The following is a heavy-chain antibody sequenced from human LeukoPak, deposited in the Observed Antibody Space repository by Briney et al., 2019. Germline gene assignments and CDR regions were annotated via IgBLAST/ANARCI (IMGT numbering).Heavy chain of an antibody. D-gene: IGHD3-22*01. CDR3: ARDDYDSSGYYYEKDAFDI. J-gene: IGHJ3*02. CDR1: GYTFTGYY. CDR2: INPNSGGT. Sequence: ASVKVSCKXSGYTFTGYYMHWVRQAPGQGLEWMGWINPNSGGTNYAQKFQGRVTMTRDTSISTAYMELSRLRSDDTAVYYCARDDYDSSGYYYEKDAFDIWGQGTMVTVSS. V-gene: IGHV1-2*02.